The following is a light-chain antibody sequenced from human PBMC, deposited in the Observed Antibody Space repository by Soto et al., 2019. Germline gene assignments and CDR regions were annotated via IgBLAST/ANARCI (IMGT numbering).Light chain of an antibody. CDR1: QTVSSSS. CDR3: QQRSNPLT. J-gene: IGKJ4*01. V-gene: IGKV3D-20*02. CDR2: DAS. Sequence: MVSTQSPGTLSLSPGEGATLSCGASQTVSSSSLAWYQQKPGQAPRLLIYDASNRATGIPARFSGSGSGTDFTLTISSLEPEDFAVYYCQQRSNPLTFGGGTKVDI.